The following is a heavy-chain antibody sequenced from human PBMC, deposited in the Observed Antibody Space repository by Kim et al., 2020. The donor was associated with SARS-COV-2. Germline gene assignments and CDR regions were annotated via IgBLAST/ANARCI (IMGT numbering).Heavy chain of an antibody. V-gene: IGHV4-59*13. Sequence: SETLSLTCTVSGGSIANYYWSWIRQPPGKELEWMGYIFYSGTTNYNPSLKSRVTISLDTSKNQFSLKLTSVTAADTAVYFCARGGTNQLAQVCGRGTLGT. J-gene: IGHJ4*02. CDR2: IFYSGTT. D-gene: IGHD2-2*01. CDR1: GGSIANYY. CDR3: ARGGTNQLAQV.